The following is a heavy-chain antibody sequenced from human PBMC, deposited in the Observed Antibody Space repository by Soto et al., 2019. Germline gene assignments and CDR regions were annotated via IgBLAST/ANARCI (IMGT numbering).Heavy chain of an antibody. Sequence: LRLSCSASGISFSAYAIHWVRQAPGKGLEYASSISSNGGSTYYADSVKGRFTISRDNSKNTVYLQMTSLRAEDTAIYYCVKDRYVDYWGQGTLVTVSS. V-gene: IGHV3-64D*06. CDR3: VKDRYVDY. CDR2: ISSNGGST. CDR1: GISFSAYA. J-gene: IGHJ4*02.